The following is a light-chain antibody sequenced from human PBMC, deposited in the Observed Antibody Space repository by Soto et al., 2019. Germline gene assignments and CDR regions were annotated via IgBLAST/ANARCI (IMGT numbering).Light chain of an antibody. J-gene: IGKJ1*01. CDR3: QQSGSPSGWT. V-gene: IGKV3-15*01. CDR2: GSF. CDR1: QSVDNN. Sequence: EIVMTQSPVTLSASPGESATLSCRASQSVDNNVAWYQQKPGQAPRLLIVGSFARATGIPARFSGSGSVTEFTLTISSLQSEDFAVYYCQQSGSPSGWTFGRGTKVDIK.